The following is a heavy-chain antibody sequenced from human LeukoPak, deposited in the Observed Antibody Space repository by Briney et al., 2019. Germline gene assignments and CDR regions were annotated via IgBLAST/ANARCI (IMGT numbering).Heavy chain of an antibody. CDR2: IYYSGST. V-gene: IGHV4-39*07. CDR1: GGSISSSSYY. CDR3: ARRRGGDYGMYYYYYMDV. Sequence: SETLSLTCTVSGGSISSSSYYWGWIRQPPGKGLEWIGSIYYSGSTYYNPSLKSRVTISVDTSKNQFSLKLSSVTAADTAVYYCARRRGGDYGMYYYYYMDVWGKGTTVTVSS. D-gene: IGHD4-17*01. J-gene: IGHJ6*03.